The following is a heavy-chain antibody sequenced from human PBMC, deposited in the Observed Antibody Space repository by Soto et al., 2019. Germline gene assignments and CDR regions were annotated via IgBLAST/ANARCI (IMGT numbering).Heavy chain of an antibody. CDR3: AVRGPPIVGVTHFHY. Sequence: HITLKESGPTQVKPTQTVTLTCTFSGFSLSTNGVGVGGIRQPPGQALQWLALMYWDDDQSYSPYLKRSLTITEDTSKNQVVLTITNMDPVDTATYYCAVRGPPIVGVTHFHYWGQGTLVTVSS. CDR2: MYWDDDQ. CDR1: GFSLSTNGVG. V-gene: IGHV2-5*02. J-gene: IGHJ4*02. D-gene: IGHD1-26*01.